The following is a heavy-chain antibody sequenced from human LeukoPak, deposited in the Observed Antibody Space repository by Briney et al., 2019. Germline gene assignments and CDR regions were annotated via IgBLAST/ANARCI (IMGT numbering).Heavy chain of an antibody. D-gene: IGHD1-14*01. V-gene: IGHV3-7*03. Sequence: GGSLRLSCAASGFTFSRYWMTWVRQAPGKGPEWVANIKQDGSEEYYVDSVKGRFTISRDNAKNSLYLQMNSLRAEDTAIYYCARDKIEEPSNFDNWGQGTLVIVSS. CDR1: GFTFSRYW. CDR2: IKQDGSEE. CDR3: ARDKIEEPSNFDN. J-gene: IGHJ4*02.